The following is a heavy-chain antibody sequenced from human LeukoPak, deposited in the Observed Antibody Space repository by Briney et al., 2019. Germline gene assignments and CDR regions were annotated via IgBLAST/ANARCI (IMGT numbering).Heavy chain of an antibody. Sequence: PGGSLRLSRAASGFTFSSYAMSWVRQAPGKGLEWVSAISGSGGSTYYADSVKGRFTISRDNSKNTLYLQMNSLRAEDTAVYYCAKDNEDCGGDCYSGSDYWGQGTLVTVSS. CDR1: GFTFSSYA. V-gene: IGHV3-23*01. CDR3: AKDNEDCGGDCYSGSDY. CDR2: ISGSGGST. D-gene: IGHD2-21*02. J-gene: IGHJ4*02.